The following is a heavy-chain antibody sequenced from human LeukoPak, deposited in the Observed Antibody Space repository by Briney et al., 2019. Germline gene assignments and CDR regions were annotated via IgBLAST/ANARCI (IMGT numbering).Heavy chain of an antibody. J-gene: IGHJ5*02. CDR3: ARFSYGSGNHWFDP. CDR2: IYYSGST. CDR1: GGSISSYY. V-gene: IGHV4-59*08. D-gene: IGHD3-10*01. Sequence: PSETLSLTCTVSGGSISSYYWSWIRQPPGKGLEWIGYIYYSGSTIYNPSLKSRVTISVDTSKNQFSLNLTSVTAADTAVYYCARFSYGSGNHWFDPWGQGTLVTVSS.